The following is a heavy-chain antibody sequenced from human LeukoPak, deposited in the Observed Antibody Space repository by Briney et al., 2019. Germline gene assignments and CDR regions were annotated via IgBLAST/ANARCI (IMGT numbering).Heavy chain of an antibody. CDR3: ARDSKGVVLRYFDWS. Sequence: GGSLRLSCAVSGFTFGTYAMSWVRQTPGRGLEWVSGIGGSGGNINYADSVKGRFTISRDNSKNTLYLQMNSLRAEDTAVYYCARDSKGVVLRYFDWSGGQGTLVTVSS. D-gene: IGHD3-9*01. J-gene: IGHJ4*02. CDR2: IGGSGGNI. V-gene: IGHV3-23*01. CDR1: GFTFGTYA.